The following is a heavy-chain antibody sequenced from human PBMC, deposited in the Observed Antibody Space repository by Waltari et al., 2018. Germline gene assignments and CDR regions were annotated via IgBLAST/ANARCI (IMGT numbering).Heavy chain of an antibody. Sequence: QVQLQQSGPGLVKPSQTLSLTCAVSGDSVSVNSAAAWNWIRQSPSRGLEWLGRTYYGSKLSNEYAVSVRSRITINPDTSKNQFSLHLNSVTPEDTAVYYCARGSSSSFDSWGQGILVTVSS. J-gene: IGHJ4*02. CDR2: TYYGSKLSN. CDR1: GDSVSVNSAAA. D-gene: IGHD6-13*01. V-gene: IGHV6-1*01. CDR3: ARGSSSSFDS.